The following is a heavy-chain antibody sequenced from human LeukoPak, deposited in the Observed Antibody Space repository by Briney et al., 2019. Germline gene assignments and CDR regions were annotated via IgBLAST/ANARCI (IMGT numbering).Heavy chain of an antibody. CDR2: INPSGGST. CDR1: GYTFTSYY. V-gene: IGHV1-46*01. CDR3: ATAAGPTSYYYYGMDV. D-gene: IGHD6-13*01. J-gene: IGHJ6*02. Sequence: ASVKVSCKASGYTFTSYYMHWVRQAPGQGLEWMGIINPSGGSTSYAQKFQGRVTMTRDTSTSTVYMELSRLGSDDTAVYYCATAAGPTSYYYYGMDVWGQGTTVTVSS.